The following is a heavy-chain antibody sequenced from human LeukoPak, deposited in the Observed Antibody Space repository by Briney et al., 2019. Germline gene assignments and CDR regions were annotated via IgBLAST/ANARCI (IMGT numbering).Heavy chain of an antibody. D-gene: IGHD3-10*01. V-gene: IGHV4-38-2*02. CDR3: ARYGQEAFDI. Sequence: SETLSLTCTVSGYSISSGYYWGWIRQPPGKGQEWIGSIYHSGSTYYNPSLKSRVTISVDTSKNQFSLKLSSVTAADTAVYYCARYGQEAFDIWGQGTMVTVSS. J-gene: IGHJ3*02. CDR1: GYSISSGYY. CDR2: IYHSGST.